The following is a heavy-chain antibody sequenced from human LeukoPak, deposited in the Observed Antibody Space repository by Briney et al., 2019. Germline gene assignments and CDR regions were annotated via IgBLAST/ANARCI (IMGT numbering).Heavy chain of an antibody. CDR1: GGSISSYY. Sequence: SETLSLTCTVSGGSISSYYWGWVRQPPGKGLEWIGRIYYSGSTDYNPSLKSRVTISVDTSKNQFSLKLSSVTAADTAVYYCARRKYSSSPIDPWGQGTLVTVSS. CDR2: IYYSGST. V-gene: IGHV4-39*01. D-gene: IGHD6-13*01. J-gene: IGHJ5*02. CDR3: ARRKYSSSPIDP.